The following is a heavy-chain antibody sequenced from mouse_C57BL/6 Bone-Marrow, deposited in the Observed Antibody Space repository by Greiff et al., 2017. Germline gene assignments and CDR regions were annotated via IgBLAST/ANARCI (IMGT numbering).Heavy chain of an antibody. CDR2: IDPSDSYT. V-gene: IGHV1-69*01. CDR3: AREGLLRAWFAY. D-gene: IGHD1-1*01. CDR1: GYTFTSYW. Sequence: QVQLQQPGAELVMPGASVKLSCKASGYTFTSYWMHWVKQRPGQGLEWIGEIDPSDSYTNYNQKFKGKSTLTVDKSSSTAYMQLSSLTSEDSAVYYCAREGLLRAWFAYWGQGILVTVSA. J-gene: IGHJ3*01.